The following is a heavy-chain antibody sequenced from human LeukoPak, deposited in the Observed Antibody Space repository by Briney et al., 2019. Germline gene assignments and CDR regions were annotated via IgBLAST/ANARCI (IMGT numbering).Heavy chain of an antibody. D-gene: IGHD5-12*01. CDR3: ARDPPGYGGCVGYSDY. V-gene: IGHV3-7*03. CDR1: AFIFSGHW. Sequence: GGSLRLSCEGSAFIFSGHWMNWVRQTPGKGLEWVASIKEDGSERQYVDSVKGRFSISRDNTKGSLFLQLNSLRAEDTAVYYCARDPPGYGGCVGYSDYWGQGTLVTVSS. CDR2: IKEDGSER. J-gene: IGHJ4*02.